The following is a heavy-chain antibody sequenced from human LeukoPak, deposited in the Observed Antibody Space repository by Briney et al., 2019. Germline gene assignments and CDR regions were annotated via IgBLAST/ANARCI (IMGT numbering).Heavy chain of an antibody. CDR3: ARDSIAVAGNFDY. J-gene: IGHJ4*02. CDR2: ISSSGSTI. D-gene: IGHD6-19*01. CDR1: GFTFSSYE. V-gene: IGHV3-48*03. Sequence: QAGGSLRLSCAASGFTFSSYEMNWVRQAPGMGLEWVSYISSSGSTIYYADSVKGRFTISRDNAKNSLYLQMNSLRAEDTAVYYCARDSIAVAGNFDYWGQGTLVTVSS.